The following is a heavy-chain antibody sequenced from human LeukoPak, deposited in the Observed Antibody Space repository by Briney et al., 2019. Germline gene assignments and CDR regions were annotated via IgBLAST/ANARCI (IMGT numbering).Heavy chain of an antibody. V-gene: IGHV4-38-2*02. CDR3: ASFLEWLLWNY. Sequence: SETLSLTCTVSGYSISSGYYWGWIRQPPGKGLEWIGSIYHSGSTYYNPSLKSRVTISVDTSKNQFSLKLSSVTAADMAVYYCASFLEWLLWNYWGQGTLVTVSS. CDR1: GYSISSGYY. D-gene: IGHD3-3*01. CDR2: IYHSGST. J-gene: IGHJ4*02.